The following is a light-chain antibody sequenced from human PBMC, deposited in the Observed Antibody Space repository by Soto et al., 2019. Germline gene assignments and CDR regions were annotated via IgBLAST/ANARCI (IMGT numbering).Light chain of an antibody. V-gene: IGKV1-5*03. CDR2: KAS. Sequence: DIQMTQSPSTLSVSVGDRVTITCRASQTISSWLAWYQQKPGQAPKLLTYKASTLKSGVPSRFRGSGSGTEFTLTISSLKPDDFATYYCQHYNSYSEAFGQGTKVDIK. CDR3: QHYNSYSEA. CDR1: QTISSW. J-gene: IGKJ1*01.